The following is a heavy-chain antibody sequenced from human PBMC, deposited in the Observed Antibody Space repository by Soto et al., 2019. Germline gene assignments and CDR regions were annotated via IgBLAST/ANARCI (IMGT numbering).Heavy chain of an antibody. CDR2: ISYDGSNK. CDR3: ARDSFRSGWYYFDY. D-gene: IGHD6-19*01. J-gene: IGHJ4*02. CDR1: GFTFSSYA. Sequence: GGSLRLSCAASGFTFSSYAMHWVRQAPGKGLEWVAVISYDGSNKYCADSVKGRFTISRDNSKNTLYLQMNSLRAEDTAVYYCARDSFRSGWYYFDYWGQGTLVTVSS. V-gene: IGHV3-30-3*01.